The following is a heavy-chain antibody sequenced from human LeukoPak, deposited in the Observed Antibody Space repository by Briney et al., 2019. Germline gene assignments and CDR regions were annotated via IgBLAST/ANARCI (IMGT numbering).Heavy chain of an antibody. D-gene: IGHD2-2*01. CDR3: ARAPVVGYQLLLGSFDI. J-gene: IGHJ3*02. CDR1: GGSFSGYY. V-gene: IGHV4-34*01. CDR2: INHSGST. Sequence: SETLSLTCAVYGGSFSGYYWSWIRQPPGKGLEWIGEINHSGSTNYNPSLKSRVTISVDTSKNQFSLKLSSVTAADTAVYYCARAPVVGYQLLLGSFDIWGQGTMVTVSS.